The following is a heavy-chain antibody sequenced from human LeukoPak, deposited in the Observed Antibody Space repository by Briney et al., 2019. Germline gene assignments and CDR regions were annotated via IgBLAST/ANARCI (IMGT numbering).Heavy chain of an antibody. Sequence: GASVKVSCKASGYTFTSYGISWVRQAPGQGLEWMGWISAYNGNTNYAQKLQGRVTMTTDTSTSTAYMELRSLRSDDTAVYYCARLQIGQQWLVPRDNWFDPWGQGTLVTVSS. V-gene: IGHV1-18*01. CDR1: GYTFTSYG. CDR3: ARLQIGQQWLVPRDNWFDP. J-gene: IGHJ5*02. D-gene: IGHD6-19*01. CDR2: ISAYNGNT.